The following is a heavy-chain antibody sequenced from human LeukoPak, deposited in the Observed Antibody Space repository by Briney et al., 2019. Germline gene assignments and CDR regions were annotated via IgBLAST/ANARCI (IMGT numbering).Heavy chain of an antibody. D-gene: IGHD3-3*01. CDR1: GVSNSVQL. V-gene: IGHV4-4*07. CDR3: ARGLSSDYDFNWFDS. J-gene: IGHJ5*01. Sequence: RTSETLSLTCTVSGVSNSVQLWTWIRQPAGKGLEWIGRINTSGSTRYSPSLNSRVTMVVDTSKRQFSLNLRSVTAADTAVYYWARGLSSDYDFNWFDSWGRGTLVTVSS. CDR2: INTSGST.